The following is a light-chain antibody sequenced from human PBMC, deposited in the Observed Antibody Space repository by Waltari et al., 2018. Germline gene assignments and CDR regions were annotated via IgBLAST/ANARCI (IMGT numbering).Light chain of an antibody. CDR1: SSDVGGYNY. V-gene: IGLV2-8*01. J-gene: IGLJ2*01. CDR3: SSYAGSNNHVV. Sequence: QSALTQPPSPSGSPGQSVTIPCTGTSSDVGGYNYAPWYQQHPGKAPKLMIYEVSKRPAGVPDRFSGSKSGNTASLTVSGLQAEDEADYYCSSYAGSNNHVVFGGGTKLTVL. CDR2: EVS.